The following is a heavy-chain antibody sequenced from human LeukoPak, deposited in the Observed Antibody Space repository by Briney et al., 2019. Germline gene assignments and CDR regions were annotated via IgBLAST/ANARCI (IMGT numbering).Heavy chain of an antibody. CDR1: GFTFTSSV. CDR2: IVVGSGNT. D-gene: IGHD3-10*01. J-gene: IGHJ4*02. Sequence: GTSVKVPCKASGFTFTSSVVQWVRQARGQRLEWIGWIVVGSGNTNYAQKFQERVTCTRDMSTSTAYMELSSLRFEETAVYYSAADQAGCYLLFLCWGQGTPVTVSS. CDR3: AADQAGCYLLFLC. V-gene: IGHV1-58*01.